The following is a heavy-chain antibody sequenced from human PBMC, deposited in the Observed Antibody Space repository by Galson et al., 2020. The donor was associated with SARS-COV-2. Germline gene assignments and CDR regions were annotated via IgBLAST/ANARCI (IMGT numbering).Heavy chain of an antibody. CDR3: ARDRDSSSWHDAFDI. CDR1: GYTFTSYG. V-gene: IGHV1-18*04. D-gene: IGHD6-13*01. CDR2: ISAYNGNT. J-gene: IGHJ3*02. Sequence: GESPKISCKAFGYTFTSYGISWVRQAPGQGLEWMGWISAYNGNTNYAQKFQGRVTMTTDTSTSTAYMELRSLRSDDTAVYYCARDRDSSSWHDAFDIWGQGTMVTVSS.